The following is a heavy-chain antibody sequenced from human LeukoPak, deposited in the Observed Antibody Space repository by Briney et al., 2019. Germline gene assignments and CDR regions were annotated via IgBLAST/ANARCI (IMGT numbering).Heavy chain of an antibody. Sequence: GGSLRLSCAASGFTFNSFGMHWVRQAPGKGLEWVAVISFDGSNKYFADSVKGRFSISRDNSKNTLDLQMNSLRAEDTAVYYCAKDFHTVTTFDYWGQGTLVTVSS. V-gene: IGHV3-30*18. J-gene: IGHJ4*02. CDR3: AKDFHTVTTFDY. CDR2: ISFDGSNK. CDR1: GFTFNSFG. D-gene: IGHD4-11*01.